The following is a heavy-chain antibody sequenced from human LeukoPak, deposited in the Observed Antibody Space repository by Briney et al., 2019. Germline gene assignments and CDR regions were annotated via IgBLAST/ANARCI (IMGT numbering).Heavy chain of an antibody. CDR3: AREGGSDGYNLGQH. Sequence: PSETLSLTCTVSGGSISSYFWSWIRQPPGKGLEWIGYIYYSGSTNYNPSLKSRVTISIDTSKNQFSLKLSSVTAADTAVYFCAREGGSDGYNLGQHWGQGTLVTVSS. J-gene: IGHJ1*01. CDR1: GGSISSYF. V-gene: IGHV4-59*01. D-gene: IGHD5-24*01. CDR2: IYYSGST.